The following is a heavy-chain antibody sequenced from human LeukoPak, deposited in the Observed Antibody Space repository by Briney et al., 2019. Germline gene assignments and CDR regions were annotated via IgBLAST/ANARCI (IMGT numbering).Heavy chain of an antibody. D-gene: IGHD1-26*01. CDR2: IKSKTAGGTI. V-gene: IGHV3-15*01. CDR3: TTGESMVGTTIHIRWAD. Sequence: GGSLRLSCAASGFTFSNAWMTWVRQAPGKGLEWVGRIKSKTAGGTIDYAAPVKGRFTISRDDSKNTLYLQMNSLKTEDTAVYYCTTGESMVGTTIHIRWADWGQGTLVTVPS. CDR1: GFTFSNAW. J-gene: IGHJ4*02.